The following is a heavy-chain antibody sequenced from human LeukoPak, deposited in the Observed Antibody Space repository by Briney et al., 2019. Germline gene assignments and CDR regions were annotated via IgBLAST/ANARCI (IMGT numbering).Heavy chain of an antibody. V-gene: IGHV1-69*04. J-gene: IGHJ3*02. CDR2: IIPIFGIA. CDR1: GGTFSSYA. CDR3: ARARSDYYDSSGYYYTSGFDI. D-gene: IGHD3-22*01. Sequence: GASVKVSCKASGGTFSSYAISWVRQAPGQGLEWRGRIIPIFGIANYAQKFQGRVTITADKSTSTAYMELSSLRSEDTAVYYCARARSDYYDSSGYYYTSGFDIWGQGTMVTVSS.